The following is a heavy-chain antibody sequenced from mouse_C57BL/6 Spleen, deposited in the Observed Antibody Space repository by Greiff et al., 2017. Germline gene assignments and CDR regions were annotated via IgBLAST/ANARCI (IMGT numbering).Heavy chain of an antibody. J-gene: IGHJ2*01. D-gene: IGHD1-1*01. V-gene: IGHV1-47*01. CDR2: FHPYNDDT. CDR1: GYTFTTYP. Sequence: LQESGAELVKPGASVKMSCKASGYTFTTYPIEWMKQNHGKSLEWIGNFHPYNDDTKYNEKFKGKATLTVEKSSSTVYLELSRLTSDDSAVYYCARGDGSSYGNYFDYWGQGTTLTVSS. CDR3: ARGDGSSYGNYFDY.